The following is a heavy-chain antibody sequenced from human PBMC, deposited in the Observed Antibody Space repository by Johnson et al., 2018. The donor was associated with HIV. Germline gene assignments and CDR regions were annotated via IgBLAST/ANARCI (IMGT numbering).Heavy chain of an antibody. V-gene: IGHV3-15*01. CDR2: IKSKTDGGTT. CDR1: GFTFSNAW. CDR3: TTDINGVDSCGWYGTASAFDI. J-gene: IGHJ3*02. Sequence: EVHLVESGGGLVQPGGSLRLSCAASGFTFSNAWMSWVRQAPGKGLEWVGRIKSKTDGGTTDYAAPVQGRFTISRDDSKNTLYLQMNSLKTEDTAVYYCTTDINGVDSCGWYGTASAFDIWGQGTMVTVSS. D-gene: IGHD6-19*01.